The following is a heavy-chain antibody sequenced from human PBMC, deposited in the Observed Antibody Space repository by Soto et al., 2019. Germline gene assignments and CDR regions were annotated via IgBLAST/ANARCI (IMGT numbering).Heavy chain of an antibody. CDR1: GFIFSSYD. J-gene: IGHJ5*02. CDR2: ISSGSGNI. CDR3: ARTYGTGSLNCFDP. V-gene: IGHV3-48*04. Sequence: EVQLVESGGGLVQPGGSLRLSCAASGFIFSSYDMNWVRQAPGKGLEWVSYISSGSGNILYADSVKGRFTISRDNAKNSLYLQMNSLRAEDTAVYYCARTYGTGSLNCFDPWGQGTLVTVSS. D-gene: IGHD3-10*01.